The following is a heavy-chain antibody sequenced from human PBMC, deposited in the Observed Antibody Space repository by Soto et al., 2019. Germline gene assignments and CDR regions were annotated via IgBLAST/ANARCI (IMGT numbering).Heavy chain of an antibody. CDR3: DSGTIYNSGGMDV. CDR2: IYQSGST. D-gene: IGHD1-1*01. J-gene: IGHJ6*02. V-gene: IGHV4-61*01. CDR1: GGSVNSGNYY. Sequence: QIQLQESGPRLVKPSETLSLTCTVSGGSVNSGNYYWGWIRHTPGKGLQWIGYIYQSGSTRYSPSLKSRVTISLDKSKNQFSLKVTSVTPADTADYYCDSGTIYNSGGMDVWGQGTTVTVSS.